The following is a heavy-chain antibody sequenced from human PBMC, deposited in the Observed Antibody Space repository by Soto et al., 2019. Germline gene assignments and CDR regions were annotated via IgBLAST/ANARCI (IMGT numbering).Heavy chain of an antibody. CDR1: GGSISSSSYY. D-gene: IGHD2-15*01. CDR2: IYYSGST. CDR3: ARQVVAVVAQRRFAWFDP. V-gene: IGHV4-39*01. J-gene: IGHJ5*02. Sequence: PSETLSLTCTVSGGSISSSSYYWGWIRQPPGKGLEWIGSIYYSGSTYYNPSLKSRVTISVDTSKNQFSLKLSSVTAADTAVYYCARQVVAVVAQRRFAWFDPWGQGTLVTVSS.